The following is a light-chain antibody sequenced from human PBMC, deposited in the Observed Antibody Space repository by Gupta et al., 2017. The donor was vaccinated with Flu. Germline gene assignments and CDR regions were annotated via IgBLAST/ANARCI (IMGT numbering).Light chain of an antibody. CDR2: GAS. Sequence: TFSLSPISSTSLPSRSTRGDASNFLAWYQQRPGQPPRLLMSGASTRATGVPDRFSGSGSGTDFTLTISSLQPEDVAVYYCQQFVNSPLTFGPGTKVDIK. CDR1: RGDASNF. CDR3: QQFVNSPLT. V-gene: IGKV3-20*01. J-gene: IGKJ3*01.